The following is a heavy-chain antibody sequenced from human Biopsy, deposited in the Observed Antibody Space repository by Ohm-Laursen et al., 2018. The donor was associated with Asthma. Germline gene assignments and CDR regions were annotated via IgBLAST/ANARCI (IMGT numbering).Heavy chain of an antibody. CDR1: GFVFRSHA. CDR2: VSYDGGVA. J-gene: IGHJ4*02. Sequence: SLRLSCVASGFVFRSHAMHWVRQAPGKGLEWVAVVSYDGGVAHYADSVKGRITISRDNSRNTLHLQMNSLRAEDTAVYYCAKDVFPGWELRRGPDYWGQGTLVTVSS. D-gene: IGHD1-26*01. V-gene: IGHV3-30*18. CDR3: AKDVFPGWELRRGPDY.